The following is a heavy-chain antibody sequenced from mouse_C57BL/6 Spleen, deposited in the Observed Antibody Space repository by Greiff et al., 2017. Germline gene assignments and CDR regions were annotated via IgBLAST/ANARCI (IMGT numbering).Heavy chain of an antibody. CDR3: ARHWDEGYFDY. Sequence: QVQLQQPGAELVRPGSSVKLSCKASGYTFTSYWMDWVKQRPGQGLEWIGNIYPSDSETHYNQKFKDKATLTGDKSSSTAYMQLSSLTSEDSAVYYCARHWDEGYFDYWGQGTTLTVSS. D-gene: IGHD4-1*01. CDR2: IYPSDSET. CDR1: GYTFTSYW. V-gene: IGHV1-61*01. J-gene: IGHJ2*01.